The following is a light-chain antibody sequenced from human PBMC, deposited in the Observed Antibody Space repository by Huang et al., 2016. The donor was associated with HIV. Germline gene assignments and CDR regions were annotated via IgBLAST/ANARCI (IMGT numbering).Light chain of an antibody. V-gene: IGKV3-20*01. J-gene: IGKJ5*01. CDR3: QQYDTSPLT. Sequence: EIVLTQSPGTLSLSPGERATLSCRASQNINSADLALYQQKPGQAPSLLIYGASNSATGVPDRFSGSGSGTDFTLTINRLEPDDFAVFYCQQYDTSPLTFGQGTRLEIK. CDR2: GAS. CDR1: QNINSAD.